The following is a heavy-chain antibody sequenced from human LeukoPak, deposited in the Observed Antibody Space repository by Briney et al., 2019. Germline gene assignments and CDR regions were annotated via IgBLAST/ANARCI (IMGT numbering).Heavy chain of an antibody. CDR2: FDPEDGET. Sequence: AAVKVSCKFSGYTLTELSVHGVRQAPGKGLEWMGGFDPEDGETIYAQKFQGRVTMTEDTSTDTAYMELSSLRSEDTAVYYCATRPPSGFPPYGMDVWGKGTTVTVSS. CDR1: GYTLTELS. J-gene: IGHJ6*04. V-gene: IGHV1-24*01. CDR3: ATRPPSGFPPYGMDV. D-gene: IGHD5-12*01.